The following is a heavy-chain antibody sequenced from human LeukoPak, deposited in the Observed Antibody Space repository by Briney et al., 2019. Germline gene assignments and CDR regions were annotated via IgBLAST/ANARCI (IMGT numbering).Heavy chain of an antibody. CDR3: AKDSTMVFFFYYMDV. V-gene: IGHV3-30*18. D-gene: IGHD3-10*01. CDR2: ISYDGNHK. Sequence: GGSLRLSCAASFFTFTRSGMHWVRQAPGKGLEWVAVISYDGNHKYYADSVKGRFTISKDNSKNTLFLQMNSLRADDTAVYYCAKDSTMVFFFYYMDVWGKGTTVTVSS. CDR1: FFTFTRSG. J-gene: IGHJ6*03.